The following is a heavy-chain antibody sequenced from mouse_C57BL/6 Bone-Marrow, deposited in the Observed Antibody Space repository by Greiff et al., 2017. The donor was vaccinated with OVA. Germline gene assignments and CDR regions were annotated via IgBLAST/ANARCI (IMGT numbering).Heavy chain of an antibody. CDR3: ARHEGPHYYGSSLDY. J-gene: IGHJ2*01. V-gene: IGHV1-62-2*01. Sequence: VQLVESGAELVKPGASVKLSCKASGYTFTEYTIHWVKQRSGQGLEWIGWFYPGSGSIKYNEKFKDKATLTADKSSSTVYMELSRLTSEDSAVYFCARHEGPHYYGSSLDYWGQGTTLTVSS. CDR2: FYPGSGSI. CDR1: GYTFTEYT. D-gene: IGHD1-1*01.